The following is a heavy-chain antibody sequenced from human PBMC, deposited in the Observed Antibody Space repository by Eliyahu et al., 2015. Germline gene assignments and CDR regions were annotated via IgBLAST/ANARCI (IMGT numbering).Heavy chain of an antibody. J-gene: IGHJ6*02. CDR2: IFDSGPT. Sequence: QVQLQESGPGLVKPSETLSLTCTVSGGSISGSSWTWIRQSPGKGLEWLGYIFDSGPTNYKSSLRSRVTISLNMSKNQVSLKLISVTAADTAVYFCARGARLVLPSGTGTHYYAMDVWGQGTTVTVSS. CDR3: ARGARLVLPSGTGTHYYAMDV. D-gene: IGHD1/OR15-1a*01. CDR1: GGSISGSS. V-gene: IGHV4-59*01.